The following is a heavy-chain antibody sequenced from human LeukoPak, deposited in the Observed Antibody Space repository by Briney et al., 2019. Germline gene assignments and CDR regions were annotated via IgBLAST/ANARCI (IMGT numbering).Heavy chain of an antibody. J-gene: IGHJ4*02. V-gene: IGHV5-51*01. D-gene: IGHD2-15*01. Sequence: GESLKISCEGSAYSFTNYWIGWVRQLPGKGLEWMGIIYPGDSDTRYSPSFQGQVTISADKSISTAYLQWSSLKASDTAMYYCAIRRGYCSGGSCSDYWGQGTLVTVSS. CDR3: AIRRGYCSGGSCSDY. CDR2: IYPGDSDT. CDR1: AYSFTNYW.